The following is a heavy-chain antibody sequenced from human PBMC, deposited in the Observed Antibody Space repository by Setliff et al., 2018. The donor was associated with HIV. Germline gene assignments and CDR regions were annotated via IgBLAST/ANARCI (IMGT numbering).Heavy chain of an antibody. CDR1: GGTFSSYA. V-gene: IGHV1-69*05. CDR3: ARDGRLLNAFDI. Sequence: ASVKVSCKASGGTFSSYAISWVRQAPGQGLEWMGGIIPIFGTANYAQKFQGRVTITTDESTSTAYMEPSSLRSEDTAVYYCARDGRLLNAFDIWGQGTMVTVSS. CDR2: IIPIFGTA. J-gene: IGHJ3*02. D-gene: IGHD2-15*01.